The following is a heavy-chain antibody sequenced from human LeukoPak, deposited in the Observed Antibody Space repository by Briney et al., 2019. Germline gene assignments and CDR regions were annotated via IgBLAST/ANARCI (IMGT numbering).Heavy chain of an antibody. Sequence: SETLSLTCAVSGGSISSGGYSWSWIRQPPGKGLEWIGYIYHSGSTYYNPSLKSRVTISVDRSKNQFSLKLSSVTAADTAVYYCARALGYCSGGSCCSGGMDVWGKGTTVTVSS. V-gene: IGHV4-30-2*01. J-gene: IGHJ6*04. CDR1: GGSISSGGYS. D-gene: IGHD2-15*01. CDR3: ARALGYCSGGSCCSGGMDV. CDR2: IYHSGST.